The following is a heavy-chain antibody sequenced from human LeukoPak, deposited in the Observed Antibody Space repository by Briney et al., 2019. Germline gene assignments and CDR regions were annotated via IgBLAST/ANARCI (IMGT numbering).Heavy chain of an antibody. CDR1: GLTFSDYY. CDR2: ISGSGSTI. Sequence: GGSLRLSCAASGLTFSDYYMSWIRQAPGKGQEWVSYISGSGSTIYYADSVKGRFTNSRDNAKNSLYLQMDSLSAEDTAVYYCTTLHYYGMVVWGPGTTVTVS. J-gene: IGHJ6*02. V-gene: IGHV3-11*01. CDR3: TTLHYYGMVV.